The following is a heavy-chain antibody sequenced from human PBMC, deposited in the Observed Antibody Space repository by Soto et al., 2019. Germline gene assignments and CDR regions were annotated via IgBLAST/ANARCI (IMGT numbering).Heavy chain of an antibody. Sequence: ASVKVSCKSSRYTVTIYGISGVRQAPGQGLEWMGWISAYNGNTNYAQKLQGRVTMTTDTSTSTAYMELRSLRSDDTAVYYCARDLRSYTSDTWGQGTLVTVSS. D-gene: IGHD2-2*02. V-gene: IGHV1-18*01. CDR3: ARDLRSYTSDT. CDR2: ISAYNGNT. J-gene: IGHJ4*02. CDR1: RYTVTIYG.